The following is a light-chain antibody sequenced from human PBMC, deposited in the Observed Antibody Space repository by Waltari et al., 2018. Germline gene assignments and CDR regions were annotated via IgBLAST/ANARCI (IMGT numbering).Light chain of an antibody. CDR1: QSVSRA. V-gene: IGKV3-20*01. Sequence: EIVLTQSPGTLSLSPGERATLSYRASQSVSRALAWYQQKPGQAPRLLIYGASNRATGIPDRFSGSGSGTDFSLTISRLDPEDVAVYYCQHYERLPATFGQGTKVEIK. CDR3: QHYERLPAT. CDR2: GAS. J-gene: IGKJ1*01.